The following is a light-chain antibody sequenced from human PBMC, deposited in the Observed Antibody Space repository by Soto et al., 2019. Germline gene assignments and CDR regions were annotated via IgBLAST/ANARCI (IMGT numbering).Light chain of an antibody. CDR2: EVR. Sequence: QSVLTQPASLSGSPGQSITISCSGTSRDIGAYNLVSWYQQLPGKAPKLLIYEVRSRPSGISYRFSGSKSGTTASLTISSLLPEDEADYYCSAYTSRSTLVFGGGTTVTVL. J-gene: IGLJ2*01. CDR3: SAYTSRSTLV. CDR1: SRDIGAYNL. V-gene: IGLV2-14*01.